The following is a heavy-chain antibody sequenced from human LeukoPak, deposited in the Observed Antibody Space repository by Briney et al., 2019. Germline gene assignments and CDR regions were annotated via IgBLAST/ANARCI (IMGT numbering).Heavy chain of an antibody. Sequence: ASVKVSCKASGGTFSSYAINWVRQAPGQGLEWMGGIIPIFGTANYAQKFQGRVTITADEFTNTVYMELSSLRSEDTAVYYCARDREYSSGWYLPKYNWFDPWGQGTLVTVSS. CDR3: ARDREYSSGWYLPKYNWFDP. J-gene: IGHJ5*02. D-gene: IGHD6-19*01. CDR1: GGTFSSYA. CDR2: IIPIFGTA. V-gene: IGHV1-69*13.